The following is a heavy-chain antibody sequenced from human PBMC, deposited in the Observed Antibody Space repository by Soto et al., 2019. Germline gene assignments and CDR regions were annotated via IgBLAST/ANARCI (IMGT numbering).Heavy chain of an antibody. Sequence: EVHLLESGGGFVQPGGSLRLSCTASGFMFNYYVMSWVRQAPGKGLEWVSPMSDSGDSVKGRFTISRDNSKNTLYLQMTSLRAEDTAVYYCAKSLYYYDRNREGAFDAWGHGTEVIVSS. CDR2: MSDSG. CDR3: AKSLYYYDRNREGAFDA. CDR1: GFMFNYYV. D-gene: IGHD3-22*01. J-gene: IGHJ3*01. V-gene: IGHV3-23*01.